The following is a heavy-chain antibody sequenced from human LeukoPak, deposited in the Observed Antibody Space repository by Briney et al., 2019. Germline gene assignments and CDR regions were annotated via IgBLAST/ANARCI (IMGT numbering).Heavy chain of an antibody. CDR1: GFTFGDYA. V-gene: IGHV3-49*03. CDR3: TRDPYSSSWYLGYFQH. Sequence: SLRLSCLASGFTFGDYAMTWLRQAPGKGLECVGFISRKANGGTTQYAASVKGRFTISRDDSKSIAHLQMNSLKTEDTAVYYCTRDPYSSSWYLGYFQHWGQGTLVTVSS. D-gene: IGHD6-13*01. CDR2: ISRKANGGTT. J-gene: IGHJ1*01.